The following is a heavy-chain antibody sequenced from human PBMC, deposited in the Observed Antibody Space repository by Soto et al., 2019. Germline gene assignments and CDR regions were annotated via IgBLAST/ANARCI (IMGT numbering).Heavy chain of an antibody. CDR1: GGSISSGGYY. J-gene: IGHJ6*02. CDR2: IYYSGST. D-gene: IGHD5-18*01. Sequence: QVQLQESGPGLVKPSQTLSLTCTVSGGSISSGGYYWSWIRQHPGKGLEWIGYIYYSGSTYYNPSLKSRVTISVDTSKTQFSLKLSSVTAADTAVYYCARVRYSYGYQHYYGMDVWGQGTTVTVSS. CDR3: ARVRYSYGYQHYYGMDV. V-gene: IGHV4-31*03.